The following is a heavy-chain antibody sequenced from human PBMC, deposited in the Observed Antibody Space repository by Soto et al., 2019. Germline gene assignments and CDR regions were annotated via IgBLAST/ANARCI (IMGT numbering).Heavy chain of an antibody. CDR1: GYTFTDYY. V-gene: IGHV1-2*02. J-gene: IGHJ5*02. Sequence: QVQLVQSGAEVKKPGASVYVSCKASGYTFTDYYVHWVRQAPGQGLEWMGWINPNVGGTNYARKFQGRVTMTRDTSISTVYMQLTRLRPDDPAIYYCARGGREFPRIPYDTWGQGTLVTVSS. CDR3: ARGGREFPRIPYDT. D-gene: IGHD3-10*01. CDR2: INPNVGGT.